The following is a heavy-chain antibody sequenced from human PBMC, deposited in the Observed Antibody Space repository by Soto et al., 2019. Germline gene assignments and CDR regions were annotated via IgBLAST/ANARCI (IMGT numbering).Heavy chain of an antibody. Sequence: PSETLSLTCTVSGGSISSSSYYWGWIRQPPGKGLEWIGSIYYSGSTYYNPSLTSRVTMSVDTSNNQFSLKLSSVTAADTAVYYCARGGCLRYFDWLTYYFDYCGQGTLVSGFS. V-gene: IGHV4-39*01. CDR1: GGSISSSSYY. CDR3: ARGGCLRYFDWLTYYFDY. CDR2: IYYSGST. J-gene: IGHJ4*02. D-gene: IGHD3-9*01.